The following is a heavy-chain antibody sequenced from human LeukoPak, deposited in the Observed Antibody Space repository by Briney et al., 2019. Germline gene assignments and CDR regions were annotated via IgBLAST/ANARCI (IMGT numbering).Heavy chain of an antibody. CDR3: ARLHIAVGGPLDY. D-gene: IGHD6-19*01. V-gene: IGHV3-7*01. J-gene: IGHJ4*02. CDR1: GFTFSSYW. CDR2: IKQDGSEK. Sequence: PGGSLRLSCAASGFTFSSYWMSWVRQAPGKGLEWVANIKQDGSEKYYVDSVKGRFTISRDNAKNTLYLQMNSLRAEDTAVYYCARLHIAVGGPLDYWGQGTLVTVSS.